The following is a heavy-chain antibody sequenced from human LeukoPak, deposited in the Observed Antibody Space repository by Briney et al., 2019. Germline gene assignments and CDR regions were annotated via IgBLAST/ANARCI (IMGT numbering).Heavy chain of an antibody. J-gene: IGHJ4*02. Sequence: GGSLRLSCAASGFTFSTFAMSWVRQAPGKGLEWVSTISGSGGGTFYADSVKGRFTISRDNSKNTLYLQMNSLRAEDTAVYYCAKDYYDSSGYYYAHLGIFDYWGQGTLVTVSS. CDR1: GFTFSTFA. CDR2: ISGSGGGT. V-gene: IGHV3-23*01. D-gene: IGHD3-22*01. CDR3: AKDYYDSSGYYYAHLGIFDY.